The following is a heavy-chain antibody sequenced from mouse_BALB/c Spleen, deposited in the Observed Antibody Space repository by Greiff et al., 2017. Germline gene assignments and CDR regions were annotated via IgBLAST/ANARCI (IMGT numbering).Heavy chain of an antibody. CDR3: ARGDYDWFAY. Sequence: VQLKESGPGLVAPSQSLSITCTVSGFSLTSYGVHWVRQPPGKGLEWLGVIWAGGSTNYNSALMSRLSISKDNSKSQVFLKMNSLQTDDTAMYYCARGDYDWFAYWGQGTLVTVSA. D-gene: IGHD2-4*01. CDR1: GFSLTSYG. J-gene: IGHJ3*01. CDR2: IWAGGST. V-gene: IGHV2-9*02.